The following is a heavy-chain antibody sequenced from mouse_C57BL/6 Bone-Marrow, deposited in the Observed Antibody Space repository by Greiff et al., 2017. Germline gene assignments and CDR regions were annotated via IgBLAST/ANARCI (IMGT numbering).Heavy chain of an antibody. CDR1: GYTFTDYY. CDR2: INPYNGGT. CDR3: ARGDDYGDV. Sequence: VQLQQSGPVLVKPGASVTMSCKASGYTFTDYYMNWVKQSHGKSLEWIGVINPYNGGTSYNQKFKGKATLTVDKSSSTAYMELNSLTSEDSAVYYCARGDDYGDVWGTGTTVTVSS. D-gene: IGHD2-4*01. J-gene: IGHJ1*03. V-gene: IGHV1-19*01.